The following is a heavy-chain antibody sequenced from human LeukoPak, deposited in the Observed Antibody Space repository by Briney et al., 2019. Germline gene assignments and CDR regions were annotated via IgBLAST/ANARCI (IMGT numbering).Heavy chain of an antibody. J-gene: IGHJ6*02. V-gene: IGHV3-30*18. CDR3: AKEGIIVVVTEGYGMDV. Sequence: GRSLRLSCAASGFTFSSYGMHWVRQAPGKGLEWVAVISYDGSNKYYADSVKGRFTISRDNSKNTLYLQMNSLRAEDTAVYYCAKEGIIVVVTEGYGMDVWGQGTTVTVSS. CDR1: GFTFSSYG. CDR2: ISYDGSNK. D-gene: IGHD2-21*02.